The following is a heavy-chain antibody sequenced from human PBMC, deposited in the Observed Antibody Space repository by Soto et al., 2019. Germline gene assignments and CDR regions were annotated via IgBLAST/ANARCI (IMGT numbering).Heavy chain of an antibody. CDR2: IYYSGST. D-gene: IGHD6-19*01. Sequence: SETLSLTCTVSGGSMNSHYWSWYRQPPGKGLEWIGYIYYSGSTDYNPSLKSRVTLSVDKSKNQFSLKMNSVTAADTAVYFCVRSPGWHKIDSWGQGILVTVSS. J-gene: IGHJ4*02. V-gene: IGHV4-59*11. CDR1: GGSMNSHY. CDR3: VRSPGWHKIDS.